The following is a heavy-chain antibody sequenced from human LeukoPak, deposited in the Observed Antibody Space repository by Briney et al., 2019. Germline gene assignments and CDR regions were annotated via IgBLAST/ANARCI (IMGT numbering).Heavy chain of an antibody. Sequence: SETLSLTCTVSGGSISSYYWSWVRQPPGKGQEWIGYIYTSESTNYNPSLKSRVTISVDTSKNRFSLRLSSVTAADTAVYYCASFVRGRTGGSYSYYYYMDVWGKGTTVTVSS. CDR1: GGSISSYY. J-gene: IGHJ6*03. CDR3: ASFVRGRTGGSYSYYYYMDV. CDR2: IYTSEST. V-gene: IGHV4-4*09. D-gene: IGHD1-26*01.